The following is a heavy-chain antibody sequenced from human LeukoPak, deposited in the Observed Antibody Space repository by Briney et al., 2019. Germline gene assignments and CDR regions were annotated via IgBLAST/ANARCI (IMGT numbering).Heavy chain of an antibody. J-gene: IGHJ4*02. D-gene: IGHD2-15*01. CDR1: GFTFSSYA. CDR3: ARSRSGGSLLGY. CDR2: ISYDGSNK. Sequence: GGSLRLSCAASGFTFSSYAMHWVRQAPGKGLEWVAVISYDGSNKYYADSVKGRFTISRDNSKNTLYLQMNSLRAEDTAVYYCARSRSGGSLLGYWGQGTLVTVSS. V-gene: IGHV3-30*04.